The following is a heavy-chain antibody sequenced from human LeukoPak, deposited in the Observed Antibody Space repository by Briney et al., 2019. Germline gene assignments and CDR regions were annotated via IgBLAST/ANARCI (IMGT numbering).Heavy chain of an antibody. J-gene: IGHJ5*02. D-gene: IGHD2-2*01. CDR3: ARSGYCSSTSCYFWFDP. CDR1: GGSISSYY. V-gene: IGHV4-59*01. CDR2: IYYSGST. Sequence: SETLSLTCTVSGGSISSYYWSWIRQPPGKGLEWIGYIYYSGSTNYNPSLKSLVTISVDTSKNQFSLKLSSVTAADTAVYYCARSGYCSSTSCYFWFDPWGQGTLVTVSS.